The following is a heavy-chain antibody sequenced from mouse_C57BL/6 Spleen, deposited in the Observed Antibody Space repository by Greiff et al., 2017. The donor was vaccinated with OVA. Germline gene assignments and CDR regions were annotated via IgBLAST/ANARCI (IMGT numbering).Heavy chain of an antibody. CDR2: IDPSDSYT. D-gene: IGHD2-3*01. V-gene: IGHV1-69*01. CDR1: GYTFTSYW. CDR3: ARAFDGYYLSWFAY. Sequence: QVQLQQPGAELVMPGASVKPSCKASGYTFTSYWMHWVKQRPGQGLEWIGEIDPSDSYTNYNQKFKGKSTLTVDKSSSTAYMQLSSLTSEDSAVYYCARAFDGYYLSWFAYWGQGTLVTVSA. J-gene: IGHJ3*01.